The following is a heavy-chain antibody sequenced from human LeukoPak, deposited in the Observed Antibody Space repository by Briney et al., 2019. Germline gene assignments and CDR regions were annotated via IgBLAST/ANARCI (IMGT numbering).Heavy chain of an antibody. Sequence: PSETLSLTCTVSGGSISSGGYHWSWIRQHPGKGLEWIGYIYYSGSTYYNPSLKSRVTISVDTSKNQFSLKLSAVTAADTAVYFCARGRDYSDYWGQGTLVTVSS. CDR3: ARGRDYSDY. J-gene: IGHJ4*02. CDR1: GGSISSGGYH. CDR2: IYYSGST. V-gene: IGHV4-31*03.